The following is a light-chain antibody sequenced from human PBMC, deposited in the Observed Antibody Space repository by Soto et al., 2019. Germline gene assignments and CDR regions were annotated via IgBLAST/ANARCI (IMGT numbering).Light chain of an antibody. CDR1: QSVSSN. V-gene: IGKV3-15*01. Sequence: EIVMTQSPATLSVSPGERATLSCRASQSVSSNFAWYQQKPGQAPGLLIYGASTRATGIPARFSGSGSGTVFTLTISSLQAEDFAFYCCQQYNNWPPWPFGQGTKVEIK. CDR3: QQYNNWPPWP. CDR2: GAS. J-gene: IGKJ1*01.